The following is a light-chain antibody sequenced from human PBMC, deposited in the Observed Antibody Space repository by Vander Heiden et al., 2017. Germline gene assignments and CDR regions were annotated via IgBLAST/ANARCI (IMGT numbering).Light chain of an antibody. CDR3: QSYDSSLSWV. J-gene: IGLJ3*02. CDR1: SSNIGAGYD. V-gene: IGLV1-40*01. Sequence: QSVLTQPPSVSGAPAQRVTISCTGGSSNIGAGYDVHWYQQLPGTAPKLLIYGNSNRPSGVPDRFSGSKSGTSASLAITGLQAEDEADYYCQSYDSSLSWVFGGGTKLTVL. CDR2: GNS.